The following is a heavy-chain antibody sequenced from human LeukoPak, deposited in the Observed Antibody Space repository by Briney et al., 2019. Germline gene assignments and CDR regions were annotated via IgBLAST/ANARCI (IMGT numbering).Heavy chain of an antibody. Sequence: SETLSLTCTVSGGSMSSYYWSWVRQPPGKGREWVGCIYVGAPTAYTPSLKSPLTMSVDTSKNQFSLKLTSLTAADTAMYYCATHDYGNSRSEYWGQGTLVTVSS. D-gene: IGHD3-16*01. J-gene: IGHJ4*02. V-gene: IGHV4-59*01. CDR2: IYVGAPT. CDR1: GGSMSSYY. CDR3: ATHDYGNSRSEY.